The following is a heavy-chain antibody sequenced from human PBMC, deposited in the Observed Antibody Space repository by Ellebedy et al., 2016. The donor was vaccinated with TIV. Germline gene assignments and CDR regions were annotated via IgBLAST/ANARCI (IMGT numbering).Heavy chain of an antibody. CDR1: GFTFSSYA. V-gene: IGHV3-23*01. D-gene: IGHD3-10*01. CDR2: LSGSGGST. CDR3: ARELRTMLRGAYLGY. Sequence: GESLKISCVASGFTFSSYAMSWVRQAPGKGLEWVSSLSGSGGSTYYADSVKGRFTISRDNAKNSLYLQMNSLRAEDTAVYYCARELRTMLRGAYLGYWGQGTLVTVSS. J-gene: IGHJ4*02.